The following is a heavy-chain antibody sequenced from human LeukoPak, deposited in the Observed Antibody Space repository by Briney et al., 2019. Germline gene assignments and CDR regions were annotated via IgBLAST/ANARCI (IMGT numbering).Heavy chain of an antibody. V-gene: IGHV3-48*02. Sequence: GGSLRLSCTVSGVSFNSFYMNWVRQAPGKGLEWISYIDTQSQTVYYADSMRGRFTISRDNAKNSLYLQINSLRDEDTALYYCAGGGDSGWAIDNRGQGTLVIVSS. CDR1: GVSFNSFY. CDR2: IDTQSQTV. J-gene: IGHJ4*02. D-gene: IGHD6-19*01. CDR3: AGGGDSGWAIDN.